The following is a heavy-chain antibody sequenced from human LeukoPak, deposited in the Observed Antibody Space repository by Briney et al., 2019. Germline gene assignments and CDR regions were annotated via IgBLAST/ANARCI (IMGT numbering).Heavy chain of an antibody. D-gene: IGHD5-18*01. CDR3: ARDAYTYGMVFDY. V-gene: IGHV3-48*03. CDR1: GFTFSGYE. Sequence: GGSLRLSCAASGFTFSGYEMNWVRQAPGKGLEWVSYISNNGGTISYADSVKGRFTISRDSAKNSLFLQMNSLRAEDTAVYYCARDAYTYGMVFDYWGQGTLVTVSS. CDR2: ISNNGGTI. J-gene: IGHJ4*02.